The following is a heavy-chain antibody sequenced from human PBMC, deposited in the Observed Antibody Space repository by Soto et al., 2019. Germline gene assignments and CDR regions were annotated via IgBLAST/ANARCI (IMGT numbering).Heavy chain of an antibody. CDR2: ISSSGDDI. Sequence: EEQLVESGGGLVRPGGSLRLSCAASGFTFSSDSMNWVRQAPGKGLEWVSSISSSGDDIHYADSVKGRFNISRDNAGNSLYLQMNSLRAEDTAVYYCAGAGYSYGYGFDYWGQGTLVTVSS. J-gene: IGHJ4*02. V-gene: IGHV3-21*01. CDR3: AGAGYSYGYGFDY. CDR1: GFTFSSDS. D-gene: IGHD5-18*01.